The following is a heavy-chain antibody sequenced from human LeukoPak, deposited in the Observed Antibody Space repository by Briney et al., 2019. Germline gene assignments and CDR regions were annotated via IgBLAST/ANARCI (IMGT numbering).Heavy chain of an antibody. V-gene: IGHV3-21*01. Sequence: GGSLRLSCAPSVPTFSSYNLNWVRQAPGKGLEWVSSISSSGNYIYYADSVKGRFTISRDNAENSLYLQMNSLRAEDTAVYYCARDKSAYDSSGYVWGQGTLVTVSS. J-gene: IGHJ4*02. CDR3: ARDKSAYDSSGYV. D-gene: IGHD3-22*01. CDR1: VPTFSSYN. CDR2: ISSSGNYI.